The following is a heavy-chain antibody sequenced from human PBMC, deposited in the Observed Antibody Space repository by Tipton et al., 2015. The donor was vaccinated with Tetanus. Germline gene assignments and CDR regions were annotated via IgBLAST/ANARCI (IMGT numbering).Heavy chain of an antibody. CDR2: THHSGNT. CDR3: ARWGDASGSTNLYAFDI. Sequence: GLVKPSETLSLTCSVSGASISSYYWNWIRQVPGKGLEWIGYTHHSGNTNYNPSLSGRVTTSMDTSKNQFSLKMSSVTAADTAVYYCARWGDASGSTNLYAFDIWGQGTMVSVSS. D-gene: IGHD3-10*01. CDR1: GASISSYY. V-gene: IGHV4-59*01. J-gene: IGHJ3*02.